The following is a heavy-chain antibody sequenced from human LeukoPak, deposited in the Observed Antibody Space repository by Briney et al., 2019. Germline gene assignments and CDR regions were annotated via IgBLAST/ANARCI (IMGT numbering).Heavy chain of an antibody. D-gene: IGHD2-2*02. Sequence: PGGSLRLSCAASGFTFSNARITWVRQAPGKGLEWVGRIKSKTDGGTTDYAAPVEGRFIISRDDSKNTLYLQMNGLKTEDTVVYYCATDYCSSTSCYKYYDSWGQGTLVTVSS. V-gene: IGHV3-15*01. CDR2: IKSKTDGGTT. CDR1: GFTFSNAR. J-gene: IGHJ4*02. CDR3: ATDYCSSTSCYKYYDS.